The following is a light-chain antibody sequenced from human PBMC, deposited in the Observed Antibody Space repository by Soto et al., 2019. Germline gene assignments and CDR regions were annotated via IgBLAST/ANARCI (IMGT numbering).Light chain of an antibody. V-gene: IGKV1-9*01. CDR1: QGISNY. J-gene: IGKJ1*01. CDR3: HQLNSYSAT. CDR2: GTS. Sequence: DLQLTQSPSFLSASVGDRVTITCRASQGISNYFAWHQQKPGKAPKHLIYGTSTLQSGVPSRFSGSGSGTDFSLTIGSLQPEDFATYYCHQLNSYSATFGQGTKVEIK.